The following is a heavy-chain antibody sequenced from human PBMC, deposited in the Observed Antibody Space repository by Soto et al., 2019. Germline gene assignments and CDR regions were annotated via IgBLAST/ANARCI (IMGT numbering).Heavy chain of an antibody. CDR2: ISGSGDAT. J-gene: IGHJ6*02. D-gene: IGHD3-10*01. CDR1: GLTFSSYA. Sequence: GGSLRLSCAASGLTFSSYAMSWVRQAPGKGLEWVSAISGSGDATYYADSVKGRFTISRDNSKNTLYLQMNSLRAEDTAVYYCARDMVRGMDVWGQGTTVTVSS. CDR3: ARDMVRGMDV. V-gene: IGHV3-23*01.